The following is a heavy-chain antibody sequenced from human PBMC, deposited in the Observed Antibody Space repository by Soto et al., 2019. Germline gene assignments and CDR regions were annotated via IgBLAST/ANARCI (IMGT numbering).Heavy chain of an antibody. CDR2: IIPLLGTS. CDR3: AGANRFLEGVRGLS. V-gene: IGHV1-69*01. D-gene: IGHD3-3*01. CDR1: GGTFSTYA. Sequence: QVPLVQSGAEVKKPGSSVKVSCKASGGTFSTYAFTWVRQAPGQGLEWMGGIIPLLGTSSYAQKFRGTLTITADESTNTVYMELSSLTSDDTALYYCAGANRFLEGVRGLSWGQGTLVTVSS. J-gene: IGHJ5*02.